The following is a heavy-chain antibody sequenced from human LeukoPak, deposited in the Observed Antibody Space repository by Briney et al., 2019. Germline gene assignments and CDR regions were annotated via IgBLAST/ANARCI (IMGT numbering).Heavy chain of an antibody. V-gene: IGHV1-69*05. Sequence: SVKVSCKASGGTFSSYAISWVRQVPGQGLEWMGGIIPIFGTANYAQKFQGRVTITTDESTSTAYMELSSLRSEDTAVYYCARSPDPYCSSTSCYRGSRFYMDVWGKGTTVTVSS. CDR1: GGTFSSYA. J-gene: IGHJ6*03. D-gene: IGHD2-2*02. CDR2: IIPIFGTA. CDR3: ARSPDPYCSSTSCYRGSRFYMDV.